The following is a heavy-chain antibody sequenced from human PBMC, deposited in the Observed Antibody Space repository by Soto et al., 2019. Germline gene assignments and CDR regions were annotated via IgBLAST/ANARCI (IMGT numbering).Heavy chain of an antibody. CDR2: ISSSSSYI. CDR3: ARDLRWQQLADYGIDV. CDR1: GFTFSSYS. Sequence: GGSLRLSCAASGFTFSSYSMNWVRQAPGKGLEWVSSISSSSSYIYYADSVKGRFTISRDNAKNSLYLQMNSLRAEDTAVYYCARDLRWQQLADYGIDVWGQGTTVTVSS. D-gene: IGHD6-13*01. J-gene: IGHJ6*02. V-gene: IGHV3-21*01.